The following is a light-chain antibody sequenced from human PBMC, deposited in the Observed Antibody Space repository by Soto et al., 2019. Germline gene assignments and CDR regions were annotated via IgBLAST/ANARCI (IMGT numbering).Light chain of an antibody. Sequence: EIVLTQSPGTLSLSPGERATLSCRASQSVSSGYLAWYQHKAGQAPRLLIYDASSRATGIPDRFSGSGSGTDFTLTISRLEPEDFAVYYCQQYGSSPAFGGGTKVEIK. CDR1: QSVSSGY. V-gene: IGKV3-20*01. J-gene: IGKJ4*01. CDR2: DAS. CDR3: QQYGSSPA.